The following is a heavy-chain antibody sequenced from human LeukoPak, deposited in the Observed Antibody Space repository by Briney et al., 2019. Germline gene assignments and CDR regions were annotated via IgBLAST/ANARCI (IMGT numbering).Heavy chain of an antibody. CDR1: GGSIRNYY. V-gene: IGHV4-59*01. CDR3: ARVGGTNYYYYGMDV. CDR2: IYYSGST. D-gene: IGHD1-26*01. Sequence: SESLSLTCTVYGGSIRNYYWSWIRQPPGKGLEWIGYIYYSGSTNYNPSLKSRVTISVDTSKNQFSLKLSSVTAADTAVYYCARVGGTNYYYYGMDVWGQGTTVTVSS. J-gene: IGHJ6*02.